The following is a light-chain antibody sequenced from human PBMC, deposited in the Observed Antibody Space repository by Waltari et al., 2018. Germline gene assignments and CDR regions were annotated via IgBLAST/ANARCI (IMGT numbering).Light chain of an antibody. V-gene: IGKV3-11*01. J-gene: IGKJ4*01. CDR3: QQRTNWPPNT. CDR1: QSVGKS. Sequence: VLTQSPATLSLSPGDRATLSCRASQSVGKSLAWFQQKPGQAPRRLIYDASIRATGIPPRFRGSGSGTDFTLTISSLEPEDFAVYYCQQRTNWPPNTFGGGTKVEIK. CDR2: DAS.